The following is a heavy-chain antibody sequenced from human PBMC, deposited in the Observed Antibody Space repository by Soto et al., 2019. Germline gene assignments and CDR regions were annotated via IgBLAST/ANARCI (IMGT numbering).Heavy chain of an antibody. CDR1: GYSFTTYW. J-gene: IGHJ4*02. D-gene: IGHD2-21*02. CDR3: ARGSTAYYFDY. CDR2: IYPGDSDT. V-gene: IGHV5-51*01. Sequence: PGESLKISCKGSGYSFTTYWIGWVRQMPGKGLEWMGMIYPGDSDTRYSPSFQGQVTISADKSITTAYLQRSSLKASDTAIYYCARGSTAYYFDYWGQGTQVTVSS.